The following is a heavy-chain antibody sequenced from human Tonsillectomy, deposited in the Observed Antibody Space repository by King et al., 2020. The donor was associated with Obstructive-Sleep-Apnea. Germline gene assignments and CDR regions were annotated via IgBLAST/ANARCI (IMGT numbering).Heavy chain of an antibody. D-gene: IGHD2-21*02. Sequence: QLVQSGGGVVQPGGSLRLSCAGSGFTFSTYGMHWGRQAPGKGLEWVAFILYDGSNKYYADSVKGRFTISRDKSKNTLYLQMNSLRAEDTAVYYCAKDCFVGVTPSYWYFDLWGRGTLVIVSS. CDR2: ILYDGSNK. CDR1: GFTFSTYG. CDR3: AKDCFVGVTPSYWYFDL. J-gene: IGHJ2*01. V-gene: IGHV3-30*02.